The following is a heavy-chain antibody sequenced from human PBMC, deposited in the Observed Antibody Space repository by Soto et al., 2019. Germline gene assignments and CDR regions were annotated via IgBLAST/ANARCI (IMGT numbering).Heavy chain of an antibody. V-gene: IGHV3-21*01. J-gene: IGHJ6*02. CDR1: GFTFSSLS. CDR3: MGGDYDRYTYYGMDV. Sequence: EVQMVESGGGLVKPGGSLRLSCAASGFTFSSLSMNWVRQAPGKGLEWVSSISSGSDYIYYADSMKGRFTISRDNSKNALYLQMNSLSAEDTAVYYCMGGDYDRYTYYGMDVWGQGATVTVSS. CDR2: ISSGSDYI. D-gene: IGHD4-17*01.